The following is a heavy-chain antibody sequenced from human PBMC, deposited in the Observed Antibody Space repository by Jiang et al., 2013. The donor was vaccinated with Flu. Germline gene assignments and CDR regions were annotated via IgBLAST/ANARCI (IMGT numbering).Heavy chain of an antibody. D-gene: IGHD5-24*01. CDR1: GDTMNTYV. CDR3: VRSRRDGFSE. CDR2: IIPVFGKR. V-gene: IGHV1-69*01. Sequence: GAEVKKPGVLGXGSPAKASGDTMNTYVINWVRQAPGQGLEWMGGIIPVFGKRQYAQKFQGRVTVAAESLYMTLTGLRADDTALYYCVRSRRDGFSEWDQGTLVIVSS. J-gene: IGHJ4*02.